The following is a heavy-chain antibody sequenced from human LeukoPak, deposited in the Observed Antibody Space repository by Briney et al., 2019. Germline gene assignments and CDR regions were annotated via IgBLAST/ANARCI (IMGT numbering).Heavy chain of an antibody. V-gene: IGHV3-11*01. Sequence: GGSLRLSCAASGFTFSDYYMSWLRQAPGKGLEWVSYISSSGSTIYYADSVKGRFTISRDNAKNSLYLQMNSLRAEDTAVYYWARDRGIYYYDSSGYSDYWGQGTLVTVSS. J-gene: IGHJ4*02. CDR3: ARDRGIYYYDSSGYSDY. D-gene: IGHD3-22*01. CDR2: ISSSGSTI. CDR1: GFTFSDYY.